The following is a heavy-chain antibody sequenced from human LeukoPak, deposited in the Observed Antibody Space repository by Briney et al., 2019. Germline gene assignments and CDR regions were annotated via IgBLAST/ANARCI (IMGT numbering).Heavy chain of an antibody. J-gene: IGHJ6*03. CDR2: ISYDGSNK. CDR3: ATDEGYCSGGSSRYYYYMDV. D-gene: IGHD2-15*01. V-gene: IGHV3-30*14. CDR1: GFTFSSYA. Sequence: PGRSLRLSCAASGFTFSSYAMHWVRQAPGKGLEWVAVISYDGSNKYYADSVKGRFTISRENAKNSLYLQMNSLRAGDTAVYYCATDEGYCSGGSSRYYYYMDVWGKGTTVTVSS.